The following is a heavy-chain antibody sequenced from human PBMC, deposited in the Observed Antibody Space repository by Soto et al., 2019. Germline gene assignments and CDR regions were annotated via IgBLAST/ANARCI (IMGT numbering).Heavy chain of an antibody. Sequence: QVQLVESGGGVVQPGRSLRVSCAASGFTFSRHAIHWVRQAPGKGLEWVAVISKDGSNTYYVDSVKGRFTISRDNSKNTLYLQMNSLGDEDTAVYYCVRSRSGAVADCFDYWGQGTQVTVSA. J-gene: IGHJ4*02. D-gene: IGHD3-10*01. V-gene: IGHV3-30*04. CDR3: VRSRSGAVADCFDY. CDR2: ISKDGSNT. CDR1: GFTFSRHA.